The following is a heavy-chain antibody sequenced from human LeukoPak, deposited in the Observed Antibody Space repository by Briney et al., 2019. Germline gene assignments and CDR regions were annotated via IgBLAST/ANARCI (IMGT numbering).Heavy chain of an antibody. V-gene: IGHV7-4-1*01. Sequence: ASVKVSCKASGYTFTSYAMHWVRQAPGQGLEWMGWINTNTGNPTYAQGFTGRFVFSLDTSVSTAYLQICSLKAEDTAVYYCARVSTVSAMYYYGMDVWGQGTTVTVSS. CDR2: INTNTGNP. D-gene: IGHD4-17*01. CDR3: ARVSTVSAMYYYGMDV. CDR1: GYTFTSYA. J-gene: IGHJ6*02.